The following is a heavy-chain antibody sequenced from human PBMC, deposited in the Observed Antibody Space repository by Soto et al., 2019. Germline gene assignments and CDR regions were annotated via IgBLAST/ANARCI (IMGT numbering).Heavy chain of an antibody. D-gene: IGHD3-22*01. CDR3: ARERGGAIIVGVTGTFDV. CDR2: IIAILGKA. Sequence: QVQLVQSGAEVKKPGSSVKVSCKASGGTFSSYAISWVRQAPGQGLEWMGGIIAILGKANYAEKFQGRVTITAEESTSTAYMELSSLRSEDKAVYYCARERGGAIIVGVTGTFDVWGQWTLVTGSS. CDR1: GGTFSSYA. J-gene: IGHJ3*01. V-gene: IGHV1-69*01.